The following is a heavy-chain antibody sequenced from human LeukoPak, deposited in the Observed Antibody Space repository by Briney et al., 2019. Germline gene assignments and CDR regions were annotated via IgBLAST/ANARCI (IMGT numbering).Heavy chain of an antibody. V-gene: IGHV3-15*01. Sequence: GGCLRLSRAASGYTLSNAWICWVRQAPGKGLEWGGRIKSKTDGGTTDYAAPVKGRFTISRDDSKNTLYLQMNRLKTGDTAVYYCTTDSFDWLDYFDYWGQGTLVTVSS. J-gene: IGHJ4*02. D-gene: IGHD3-9*01. CDR1: GYTLSNAW. CDR3: TTDSFDWLDYFDY. CDR2: IKSKTDGGTT.